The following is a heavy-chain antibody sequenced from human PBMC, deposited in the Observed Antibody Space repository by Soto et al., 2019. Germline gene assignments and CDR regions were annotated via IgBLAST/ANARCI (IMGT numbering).Heavy chain of an antibody. CDR1: GGTFSSYA. D-gene: IGHD2-21*02. J-gene: IGHJ6*02. V-gene: IGHV1-69*12. CDR3: ASHCGGDCYSRSPPYYYYGMDV. CDR2: IIPIFGTA. Sequence: QVQLVQSGAEVKKPGSSVKVSCKASGGTFSSYAISWVRQAPGQGLEWMGGIIPIFGTADYAQKFQGRVTITADESTSTAYMELSSLRSEDTAVYYCASHCGGDCYSRSPPYYYYGMDVWGQGTTVTASS.